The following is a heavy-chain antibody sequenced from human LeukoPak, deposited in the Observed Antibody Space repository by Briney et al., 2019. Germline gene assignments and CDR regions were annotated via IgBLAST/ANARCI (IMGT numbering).Heavy chain of an antibody. CDR3: ARDPNDYVWGSYRYLDY. Sequence: KPGGSLRLSCAASGFTFSDYYMSWIRQASGKGLEWVSYISSSGSTIYYADSVKGRFTISRDNAKNSLYLQMNSLRAEDTAVYYCARDPNDYVWGSYRYLDYWGQGTLVTVSS. V-gene: IGHV3-11*01. J-gene: IGHJ4*02. CDR2: ISSSGSTI. D-gene: IGHD3-16*02. CDR1: GFTFSDYY.